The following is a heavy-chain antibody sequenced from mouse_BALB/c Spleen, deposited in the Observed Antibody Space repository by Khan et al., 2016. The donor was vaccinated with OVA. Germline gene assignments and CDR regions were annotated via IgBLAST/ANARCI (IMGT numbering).Heavy chain of an antibody. J-gene: IGHJ1*01. V-gene: IGHV5-17*02. CDR2: ISSGSSTI. CDR3: ARSGGNFHWYFDV. Sequence: EVQLVESGGGLVQPGGSRKLSCAASGFTFSNFGMHWVRQAPKKGLEWVAYISSGSSTIYYVDTVKGRFTISRDNPKNTLFLQMTNLRSEDTAIYYCARSGGNFHWYFDVWGAGTSVTVSS. CDR1: GFTFSNFG. D-gene: IGHD2-1*01.